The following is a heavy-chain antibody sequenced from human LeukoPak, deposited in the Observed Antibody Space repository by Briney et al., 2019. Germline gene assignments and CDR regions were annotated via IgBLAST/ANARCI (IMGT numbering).Heavy chain of an antibody. D-gene: IGHD1-26*01. Sequence: GGSLRLSCAASGFTFSNYNMNWVRQAPGKGLEWVSSITSTSSYIYYADSVKGRFTISREHAENSLYLKMNSLRAEDTAVYYCARDPYSGSYGDYYYYYMDVWGKGTTVTISS. CDR2: ITSTSSYI. CDR3: ARDPYSGSYGDYYYYYMDV. CDR1: GFTFSNYN. V-gene: IGHV3-21*01. J-gene: IGHJ6*03.